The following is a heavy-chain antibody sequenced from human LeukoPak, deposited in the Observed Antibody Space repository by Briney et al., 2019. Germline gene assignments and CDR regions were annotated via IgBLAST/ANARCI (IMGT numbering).Heavy chain of an antibody. Sequence: GGSLRLSCAAPGFTFSSYGMHWVRQAPGKGLEWVAFIRYDGSNKYCADSVKGRFTISRDNARNSLYLQMNSLRAEDTAVYYCARYSIDSSGYYLDYWGQGTLVTVSS. J-gene: IGHJ4*02. CDR2: IRYDGSNK. D-gene: IGHD3-22*01. V-gene: IGHV3-30*02. CDR1: GFTFSSYG. CDR3: ARYSIDSSGYYLDY.